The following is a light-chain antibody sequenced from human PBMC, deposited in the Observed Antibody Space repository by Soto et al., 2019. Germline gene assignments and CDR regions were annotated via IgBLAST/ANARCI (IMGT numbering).Light chain of an antibody. CDR1: SSDVGAYNY. CDR3: SSYRTSHTRV. Sequence: QSVLTQPASVSGSPGQSITISCTGTSSDVGAYNYVSWYQHHPGKAPKVMIFDVSDRPSGVSNRFSGSKSGNTASLTISGLQTEDEADYYCSSYRTSHTRVFGGGTKVTVL. J-gene: IGLJ3*02. V-gene: IGLV2-14*03. CDR2: DVS.